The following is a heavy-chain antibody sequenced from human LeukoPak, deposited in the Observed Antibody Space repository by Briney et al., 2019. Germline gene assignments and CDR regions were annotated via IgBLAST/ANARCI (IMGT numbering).Heavy chain of an antibody. D-gene: IGHD4-17*01. V-gene: IGHV3-33*01. CDR1: GFMVNYYD. CDR2: IWFDGRNN. J-gene: IGHJ5*02. Sequence: PGRCLRLSCAASGFMVNYYDIHWVREPPGKGREWVAVIWFDGRNNDYADSVKGRFTISRDTSKNTVNLEMNSLRAEDTAVYYCARARGAHGDDGPTLSSWGQGTLVTVPS. CDR3: ARARGAHGDDGPTLSS.